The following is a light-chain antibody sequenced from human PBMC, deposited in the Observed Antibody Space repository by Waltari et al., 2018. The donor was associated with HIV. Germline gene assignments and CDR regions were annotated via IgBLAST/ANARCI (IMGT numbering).Light chain of an antibody. CDR1: SSNIGSDT. CDR3: AAWDDSLNVV. J-gene: IGLJ2*01. Sequence: QSVLTQPPSASGTPGQRVTISCSGSSSNIGSDTVNWYQQLPGTAPKLLFYSNNQRPSGVPDRFSGSQSGTSASLAISGLQSEDDADYYCAAWDDSLNVVFGGGTKLTVL. CDR2: SNN. V-gene: IGLV1-44*01.